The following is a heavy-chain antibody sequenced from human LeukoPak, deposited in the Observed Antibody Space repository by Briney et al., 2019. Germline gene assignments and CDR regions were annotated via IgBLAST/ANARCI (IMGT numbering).Heavy chain of an antibody. CDR3: AKHSGSYFIYYIDS. Sequence: GGSLRLSCAASGFTFSSYGLSWVRQAPGKGLEWVSTISGSAYNSYYADSVKGRFTISRDNSANTLYLQMDNLRAEDTALYYCAKHSGSYFIYYIDSWGQRTLVTVSS. CDR2: ISGSAYNS. D-gene: IGHD1-26*01. J-gene: IGHJ4*02. V-gene: IGHV3-23*01. CDR1: GFTFSSYG.